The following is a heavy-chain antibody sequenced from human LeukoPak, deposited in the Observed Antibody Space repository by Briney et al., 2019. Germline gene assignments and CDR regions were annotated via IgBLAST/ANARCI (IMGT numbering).Heavy chain of an antibody. J-gene: IGHJ6*02. V-gene: IGHV4-59*08. CDR1: GVSISSYY. Sequence: PSETLSLTCTVSGVSISSYYWSWIRQPPGKGLEWIGYIYYSGSTNYNPSLKSRVTISVDTSKNQFSLKLSSVTAADTAVYYCARRSISGSYGMDVWGQGTTVTVSS. CDR3: ARRSISGSYGMDV. CDR2: IYYSGST. D-gene: IGHD1-26*01.